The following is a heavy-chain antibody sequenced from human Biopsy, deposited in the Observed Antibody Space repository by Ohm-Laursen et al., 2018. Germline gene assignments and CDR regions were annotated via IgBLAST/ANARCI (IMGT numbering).Heavy chain of an antibody. D-gene: IGHD6-19*01. V-gene: IGHV3-21*03. CDR1: GFPFTGFS. CDR2: ITSGSSYI. J-gene: IGHJ2*01. CDR3: ARGLSSGWYGYFDV. Sequence: GSLRLSCSASGFPFTGFSMDWVRQAPGKGLEWVASITSGSSYIYYADSVKGRFTISRDNPKNTLYLQINTLTLEDTAFYYCARGLSSGWYGYFDVWGRGTLVTVSS.